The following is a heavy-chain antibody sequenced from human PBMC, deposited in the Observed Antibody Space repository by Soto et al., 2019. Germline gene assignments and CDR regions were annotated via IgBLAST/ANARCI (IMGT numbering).Heavy chain of an antibody. Sequence: GGSLRLSFAASGFTFSSYAMSWVRQAPGKGLEWVSAISGSGGSTYYADSVKGRFTISRDNSKNTLHLQMNSLRAEDTAVYYCAKDGESWAIAAYFDYWGQGTLVTVSS. CDR1: GFTFSSYA. CDR3: AKDGESWAIAAYFDY. V-gene: IGHV3-23*01. J-gene: IGHJ4*02. D-gene: IGHD2-15*01. CDR2: ISGSGGST.